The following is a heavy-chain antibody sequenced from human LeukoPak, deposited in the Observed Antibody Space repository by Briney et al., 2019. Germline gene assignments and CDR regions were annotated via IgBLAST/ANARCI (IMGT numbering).Heavy chain of an antibody. CDR1: GGTFSSYA. J-gene: IGHJ4*02. Sequence: ASVKVSCKASGGTFSSYAISWVRQAPGQGLEWMGGIIPIFGTANYAQKFQGRVTITADESTSTAYMELTSLRSEDTAVYYCARGRSGYSYGLGLDYWGQGTLVTVSS. CDR2: IIPIFGTA. CDR3: ARGRSGYSYGLGLDY. V-gene: IGHV1-69*13. D-gene: IGHD5-18*01.